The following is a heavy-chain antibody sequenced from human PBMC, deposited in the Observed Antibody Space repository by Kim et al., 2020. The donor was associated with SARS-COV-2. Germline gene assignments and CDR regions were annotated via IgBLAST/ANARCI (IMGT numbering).Heavy chain of an antibody. CDR3: AREKTYYDYVWWSSTYYGMDV. D-gene: IGHD3-16*01. CDR2: MNPNSGNT. J-gene: IGHJ6*02. CDR1: GYTFTSYD. Sequence: ASVKVSCKASGYTFTSYDINWVRQATGQGLEWMGWMNPNSGNTGYAQKFQGRVTMNRNTSISTAYMELSSLRSEDTAVYYCAREKTYYDYVWWSSTYYGMDVWGQGTTVTVSS. V-gene: IGHV1-8*01.